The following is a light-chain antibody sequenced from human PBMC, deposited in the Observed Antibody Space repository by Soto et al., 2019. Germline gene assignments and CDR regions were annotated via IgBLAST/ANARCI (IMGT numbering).Light chain of an antibody. CDR2: EVT. CDR1: SSDVGAYKY. J-gene: IGLJ3*02. V-gene: IGLV2-8*01. Sequence: QSALTQPPSASGSPGQSVTISCTGTSSDVGAYKYVSWYQQYPGKAPKLMIYEVTKRPSGVPDRFSGSKSGNTASLPVSGLQDEDEADYYCTSYVGNDIWVFGGGTKVTVL. CDR3: TSYVGNDIWV.